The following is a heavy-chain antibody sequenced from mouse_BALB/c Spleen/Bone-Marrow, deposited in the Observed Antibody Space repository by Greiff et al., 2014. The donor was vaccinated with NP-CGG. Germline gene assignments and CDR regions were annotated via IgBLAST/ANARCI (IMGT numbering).Heavy chain of an antibody. CDR3: GRRESGTWFAY. CDR2: INPYNDGT. V-gene: IGHV1-14*01. CDR1: GYTFTSFV. Sequence: EVKLVESGPDLVKPGASVKMSCKASGYTFTSFVMHWVKQKPGQGLEWIGYINPYNDGTKYNEKFKDKATLSSDKSSSTAYMELSSLTSEDSAVYYCGRRESGTWFAYWGQGTLVTVSA. J-gene: IGHJ3*01. D-gene: IGHD4-1*01.